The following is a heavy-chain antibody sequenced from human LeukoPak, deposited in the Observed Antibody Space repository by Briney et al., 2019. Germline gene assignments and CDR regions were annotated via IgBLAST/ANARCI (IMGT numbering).Heavy chain of an antibody. V-gene: IGHV3-23*01. D-gene: IGHD3-22*01. CDR1: GFTFSSYA. CDR2: ISGSGGST. J-gene: IGHJ3*02. Sequence: GGSLRLSCAASGFTFSSYAMSWVRQAPGKGLEWVSAISGSGGSTYYADSVKGRFTISRDNSKNTLYLQMNSLRAEDTAAYYCAKDYYDSSGYFSMFAFDIWGQGTMVTVSS. CDR3: AKDYYDSSGYFSMFAFDI.